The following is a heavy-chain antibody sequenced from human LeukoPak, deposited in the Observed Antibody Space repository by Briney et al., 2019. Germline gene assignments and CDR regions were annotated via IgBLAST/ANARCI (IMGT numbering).Heavy chain of an antibody. CDR1: GFTFSTYG. V-gene: IGHV3-33*01. Sequence: PGGSLRLSCAASGFTFSTYGMHWVRQAPGKGLEWVAVIWSDGTHKYYADSVRGRFTISRDNSKNTLYLQMDSLRAEDTAVYYCARGRGTAVTSAANYWGQGTLVTVSS. D-gene: IGHD4-17*01. CDR2: IWSDGTHK. CDR3: ARGRGTAVTSAANY. J-gene: IGHJ4*02.